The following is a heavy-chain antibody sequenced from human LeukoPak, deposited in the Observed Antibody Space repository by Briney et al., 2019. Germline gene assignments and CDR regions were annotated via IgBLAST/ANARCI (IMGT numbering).Heavy chain of an antibody. Sequence: GESLKISCKGSGYSFTSYWIGWVRQMPGKGLEWMGIIYPGDSDTRYSPSFQGQVTISADKSIGTAYLQWSSLKASDTAMYYCARLPFLSVAGTLFYMDVWGKGTTVTVSS. CDR2: IYPGDSDT. V-gene: IGHV5-51*01. D-gene: IGHD6-19*01. CDR1: GYSFTSYW. CDR3: ARLPFLSVAGTLFYMDV. J-gene: IGHJ6*03.